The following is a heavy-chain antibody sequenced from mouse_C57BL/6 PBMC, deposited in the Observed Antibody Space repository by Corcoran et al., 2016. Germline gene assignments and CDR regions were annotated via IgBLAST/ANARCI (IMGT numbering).Heavy chain of an antibody. CDR2: INPYNGGT. Sequence: EVRLQQSGPVLVKPGASVKMSCKTSGYTLTDYYMNWVKQSHGKSLEWIVVINPYNGGTSYNQKLKGKATLPVDKTSSTAYMVLNSLTSEDSEVEFCARSKYDWYSYWGKGTLVIVSA. CDR1: GYTLTDYY. J-gene: IGHJ3*01. V-gene: IGHV1-19*01. D-gene: IGHD2-12*01. CDR3: ARSKYDWYSY.